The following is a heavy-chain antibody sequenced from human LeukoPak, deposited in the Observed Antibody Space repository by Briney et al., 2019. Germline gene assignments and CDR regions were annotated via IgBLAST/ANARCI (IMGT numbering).Heavy chain of an antibody. D-gene: IGHD6-13*01. CDR3: ARVSSRVYYFDS. Sequence: GGSLRLSCAASGFTFTDYYMSWIRQAPGEGLEFVSYISGSSTYTNYADSVRGRFTISRDNAKNSLYLQMSSLRAEDTAVYYCARVSSRVYYFDSWGQGTLVTVSS. CDR1: GFTFTDYY. J-gene: IGHJ4*02. CDR2: ISGSSTYT. V-gene: IGHV3-11*06.